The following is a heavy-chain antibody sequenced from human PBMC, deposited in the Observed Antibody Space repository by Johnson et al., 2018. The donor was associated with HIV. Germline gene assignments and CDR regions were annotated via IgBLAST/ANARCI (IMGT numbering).Heavy chain of an antibody. CDR3: AKDRYYDSSGWFYAFDI. D-gene: IGHD3-22*01. V-gene: IGHV3-53*01. CDR2: IYSGGST. Sequence: MLLVESGGGLIQPGGSLRLSCAASGFTVSSNYMSWVRQAPGKGLEWVSVIYSGGSTYYTDSVKGRFTISRDNSKNTLYLQMNSLRAEDTAVYYCAKDRYYDSSGWFYAFDIWGQGTMVTVSS. J-gene: IGHJ3*02. CDR1: GFTVSSNY.